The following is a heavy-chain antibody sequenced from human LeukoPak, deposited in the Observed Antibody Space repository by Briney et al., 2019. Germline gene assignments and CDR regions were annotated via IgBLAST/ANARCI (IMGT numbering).Heavy chain of an antibody. J-gene: IGHJ6*02. CDR3: ARIDCTNGVCYNYYYGMDV. Sequence: HSGGSLSLSCAASGFTFSSYWMHWVRQAPGKGLVWVSRINSDGSSTSYADSVKGRFTISRDNAKNTLYLQMNSLRAEDTAVYYCARIDCTNGVCYNYYYGMDVWGQGTTVTVSS. CDR2: INSDGSST. D-gene: IGHD2-8*01. CDR1: GFTFSSYW. V-gene: IGHV3-74*01.